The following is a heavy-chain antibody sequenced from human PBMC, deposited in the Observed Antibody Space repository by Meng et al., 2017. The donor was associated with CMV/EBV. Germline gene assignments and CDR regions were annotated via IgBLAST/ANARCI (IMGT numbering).Heavy chain of an antibody. CDR3: ATTAGSGSYIFDY. J-gene: IGHJ4*02. V-gene: IGHV3-23*01. Sequence: CAASGFTFSSDAMSWVGQAPGKGLEWVSAISGSGGSTYYADSVKGRFTISRDNSKNTLYLQMNSLRAEDTAVYYCATTAGSGSYIFDYWGQGTLVTVSS. CDR1: GFTFSSDA. D-gene: IGHD3-10*01. CDR2: ISGSGGST.